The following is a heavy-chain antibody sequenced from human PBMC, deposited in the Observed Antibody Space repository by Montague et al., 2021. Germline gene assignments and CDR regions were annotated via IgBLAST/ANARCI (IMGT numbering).Heavy chain of an antibody. CDR1: GFMFDDYT. CDR2: ISLNSGNI. CDR3: VKDRRAGRWSGSFEH. D-gene: IGHD2-15*01. Sequence: SLRLSCAASGFMFDDYTMHWVRKPPGKGLDWVSGISLNSGNIDYADSVRGRFTISRDNAKNSLYLQMHSLRPEDTAIYYCVKDRRAGRWSGSFEHWGQGALVTVSS. V-gene: IGHV3-9*01. J-gene: IGHJ1*01.